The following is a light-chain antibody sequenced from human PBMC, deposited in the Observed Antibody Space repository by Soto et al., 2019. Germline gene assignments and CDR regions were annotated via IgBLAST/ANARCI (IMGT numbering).Light chain of an antibody. J-gene: IGKJ4*01. V-gene: IGKV1-39*01. CDR1: QSISNF. Sequence: DIQMTQSPSSLSASVGDRVTITCRTSQSISNFLNWYQQKPGKAPKLLIYAASTLQSGVPSRFSGSGSGTDFTLTSSSLQPEDFGTYYCRQSYSTPFTFTFGGATKVEIK. CDR2: AAS. CDR3: RQSYSTPFTFT.